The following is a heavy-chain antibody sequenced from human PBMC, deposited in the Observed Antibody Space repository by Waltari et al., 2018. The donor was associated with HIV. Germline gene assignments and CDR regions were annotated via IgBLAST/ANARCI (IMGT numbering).Heavy chain of an antibody. V-gene: IGHV4-38-2*02. J-gene: IGHJ4*02. CDR2: IYHSGST. Sequence: QVQLQESGPGLVKPSETLSLTCTVSGYSISSGYYWGWIRQPPGKGLEWIGSIYHSGSTYYNPSLKSRVTISVDTSKNQFSLKLSSVTAADTAVYYCARSESYSGLVVYWGQGTLVTVSS. CDR3: ARSESYSGLVVY. D-gene: IGHD2-21*01. CDR1: GYSISSGYY.